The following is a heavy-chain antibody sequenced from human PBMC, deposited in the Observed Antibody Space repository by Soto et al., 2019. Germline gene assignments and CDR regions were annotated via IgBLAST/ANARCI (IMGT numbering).Heavy chain of an antibody. V-gene: IGHV3-30*18. D-gene: IGHD5-12*01. CDR2: TSYDGNNT. J-gene: IGHJ6*02. CDR3: AKDSGYSGYDVYDYYYGMDV. CDR1: GFTFSLYG. Sequence: LLVESGGGVVQPGRSLRLSCAASGFTFSLYGLHWVRQAPGKGLEWVAVTSYDGNNTYYADSVKGRFTISRDNSKNTLYLQMNGLRAEDTAVYYCAKDSGYSGYDVYDYYYGMDVWGQGTTVTVSS.